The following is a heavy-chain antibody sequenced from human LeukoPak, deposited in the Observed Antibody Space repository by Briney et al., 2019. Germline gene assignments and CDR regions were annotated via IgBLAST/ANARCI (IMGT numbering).Heavy chain of an antibody. CDR2: IIPIFGTA. V-gene: IGHV1-69*05. CDR1: GGTFSSYA. Sequence: SVKVSCKASGGTFSSYAISWVRQAPGQGLEWMGGIIPIFGTANYAQKFQGRVTSTTDESTSTAYMELSSLRSEDTAVYYCARVAEVSSQPLWDWGQGTLVTVSS. J-gene: IGHJ4*02. CDR3: ARVAEVSSQPLWD. D-gene: IGHD1-26*01.